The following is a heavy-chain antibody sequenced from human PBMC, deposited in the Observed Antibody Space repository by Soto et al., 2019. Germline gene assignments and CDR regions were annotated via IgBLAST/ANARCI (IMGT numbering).Heavy chain of an antibody. D-gene: IGHD5-12*01. CDR3: ASPRYSGDDPDALEI. Sequence: QVQLVESGGAVVQPGTSLRLSCTASGFTFGSYRMHWVRQAPGKGLEWVAIIWYDGSHKFYVDSVKGRFAVSRDNSKNTVYLEMNSLTGEDTAVYYCASPRYSGDDPDALEIWGRGTLVTISS. CDR1: GFTFGSYR. CDR2: IWYDGSHK. J-gene: IGHJ3*02. V-gene: IGHV3-33*03.